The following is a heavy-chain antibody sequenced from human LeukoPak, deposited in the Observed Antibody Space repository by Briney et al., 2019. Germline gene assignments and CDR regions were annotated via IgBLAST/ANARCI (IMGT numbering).Heavy chain of an antibody. J-gene: IGHJ6*02. V-gene: IGHV3-30-3*01. Sequence: PGGSLRLSCAASGFTFSSYAMHWVRQAPGKGLEWVAVISYDGSNKYYADSVKGRFTISRDNSKNTLYLQMNSLRAEDTAVYYCARDKDFGYGSGSYYNLYYYYGMDVWGQGTTVTVSS. CDR1: GFTFSSYA. CDR2: ISYDGSNK. CDR3: ARDKDFGYGSGSYYNLYYYYGMDV. D-gene: IGHD3-10*01.